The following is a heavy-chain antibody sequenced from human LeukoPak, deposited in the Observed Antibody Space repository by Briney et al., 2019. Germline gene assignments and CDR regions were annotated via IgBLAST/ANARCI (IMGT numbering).Heavy chain of an antibody. CDR3: ARDHGGYYYDSSGYPITFDI. CDR1: GFTFSSYT. J-gene: IGHJ3*02. CDR2: IGGSASGT. V-gene: IGHV3-23*01. Sequence: PGGSLRLSCVASGFTFSSYTMSWVRQAPGKGLEWVSNIGGSASGTFYSDSVKGRFTISRDNSKNTLYLQMNSLRAEDTAVYYCARDHGGYYYDSSGYPITFDIWGQGTMVTVSS. D-gene: IGHD3-22*01.